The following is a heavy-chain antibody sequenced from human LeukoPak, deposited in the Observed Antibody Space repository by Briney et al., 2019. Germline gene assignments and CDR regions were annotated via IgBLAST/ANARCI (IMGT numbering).Heavy chain of an antibody. CDR3: AREGLLWFGELFGDFDY. D-gene: IGHD3-10*01. V-gene: IGHV1-2*02. Sequence: ASVKVSCKASGYTFTGYYIYWVRQAPGQGLEWMGWINPNSGGTKYAQKFQGRVTMTTDTSTSTAYMELRSLRSDDTAVYYCAREGLLWFGELFGDFDYWGQGTLVTVSS. CDR1: GYTFTGYY. CDR2: INPNSGGT. J-gene: IGHJ4*02.